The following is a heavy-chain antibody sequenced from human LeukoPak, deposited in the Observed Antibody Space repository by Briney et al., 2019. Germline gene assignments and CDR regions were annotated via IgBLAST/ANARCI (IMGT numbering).Heavy chain of an antibody. J-gene: IGHJ4*02. CDR1: GFTFTSFW. CDR2: MNEDGSHK. V-gene: IGHV3-7*01. Sequence: GGSLRLSCEVSGFTFTSFWMSWVRQAPGKGLEWVANMNEDGSHKYYVDSVKGRFTISRDNAKNSLYLQMNSLRVEDTAVYYCVRPTDKWGQGTLVTVPS. CDR3: VRPTDK.